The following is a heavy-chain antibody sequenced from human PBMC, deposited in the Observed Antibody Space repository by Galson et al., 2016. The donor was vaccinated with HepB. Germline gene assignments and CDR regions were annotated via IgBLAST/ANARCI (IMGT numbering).Heavy chain of an antibody. CDR1: GFTFSTYA. Sequence: SLRLSCAASGFTFSTYAMSWVRQAPGKGLQWVSSISSTGDSIYYADSVKGRFTISRDNAKNSLYLQMSSLRAEDTAVYYCAREAAAGYWGQGTLVTVSS. J-gene: IGHJ4*02. CDR3: AREAAAGY. D-gene: IGHD6-25*01. V-gene: IGHV3-23*01. CDR2: ISSTGDSI.